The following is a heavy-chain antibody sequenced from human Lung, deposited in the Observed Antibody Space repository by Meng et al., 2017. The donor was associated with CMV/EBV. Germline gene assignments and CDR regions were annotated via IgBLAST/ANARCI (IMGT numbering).Heavy chain of an antibody. J-gene: IGHJ4*02. CDR1: GFTFSSYW. CDR2: INSDGSST. D-gene: IGHD3-22*01. CDR3: ARDHYYDSSGLDY. Sequence: ESXKISXAASGFTFSSYWMHWVRQAPGKGLVWVSRINSDGSSTSYADSVKGRFTISRDNAKNTLYLQMNSLRAEDTAVYYCARDHYYDSSGLDYWGQGTXVNVYS. V-gene: IGHV3-74*01.